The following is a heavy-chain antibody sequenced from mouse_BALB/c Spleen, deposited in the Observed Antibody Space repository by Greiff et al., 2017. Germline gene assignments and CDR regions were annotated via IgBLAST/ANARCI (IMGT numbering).Heavy chain of an antibody. Sequence: EVKLQESGPGLVKPSQSLSLTCTVTGYSITSDYAWNWIRQFPGNKLEWMGYISYSGSTSYNPSLKSRISITRDTSKNQFFLQLNSVTTEDTATYYCARSDDYGSAWFAYWGQGTLVTVSA. V-gene: IGHV3-2*02. CDR1: GYSITSDYA. CDR2: ISYSGST. D-gene: IGHD2-4*01. CDR3: ARSDDYGSAWFAY. J-gene: IGHJ3*01.